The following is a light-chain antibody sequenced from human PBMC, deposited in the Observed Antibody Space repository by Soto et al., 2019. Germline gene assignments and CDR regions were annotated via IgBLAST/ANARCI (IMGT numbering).Light chain of an antibody. CDR1: SSTIGAGYD. Sequence: QSVLTQPPSVSGAPGQRVTISCTGSSSTIGAGYDVHWYQHLPGTAPKLLIYHNTNRPSEVPDRFSASKSGTSASLAITGLQAEDEADYYCQSYDSTLNGHVVFGGGTQLTVL. V-gene: IGLV1-40*01. J-gene: IGLJ2*01. CDR3: QSYDSTLNGHVV. CDR2: HNT.